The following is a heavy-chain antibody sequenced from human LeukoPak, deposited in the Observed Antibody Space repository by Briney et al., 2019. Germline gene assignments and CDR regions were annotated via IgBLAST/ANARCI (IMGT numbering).Heavy chain of an antibody. J-gene: IGHJ5*02. Sequence: SETLSPNCPVSGGSISSSCWSWIRQPPGKGLEWIGYICYSGTTNYNPSLKSRVTISVDTSKNQFSLKLNSVTAADTAMYYCATSESGPINHWGQGALVTVSS. CDR2: ICYSGTT. D-gene: IGHD1-14*01. CDR1: GGSISSSC. V-gene: IGHV4-59*01. CDR3: ATSESGPINH.